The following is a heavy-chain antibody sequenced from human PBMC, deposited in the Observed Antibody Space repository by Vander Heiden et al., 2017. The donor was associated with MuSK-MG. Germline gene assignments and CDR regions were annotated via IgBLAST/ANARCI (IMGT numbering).Heavy chain of an antibody. D-gene: IGHD3-9*01. V-gene: IGHV3-66*02. Sequence: EVQLVESGGGLVQPGGSLRLSCAASGFTVSSNYMSWVRQAPGKGLEWVSVIYSGGSTYYADAVKGRFTISRDNSKNTLYLQMNSLRAEDTAVYYCARGSWSDWPLDYWGQGTLVTVSS. CDR1: GFTVSSNY. CDR3: ARGSWSDWPLDY. CDR2: IYSGGST. J-gene: IGHJ4*02.